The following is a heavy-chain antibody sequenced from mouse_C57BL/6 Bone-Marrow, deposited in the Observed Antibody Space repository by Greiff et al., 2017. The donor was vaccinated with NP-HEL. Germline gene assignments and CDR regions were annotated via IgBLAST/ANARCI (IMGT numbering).Heavy chain of an antibody. Sequence: QFPLQQSRPELPPPFSSFPLSFHSSFYSFIISFMNLFNHRPGKGLEWIGRIYPGDGDTNYNGKFKGKATLTADKSSSTAYMQLSSLTSEDSAVYCGARCYGSPYYAMDDWGQGTSVTVSS. J-gene: IGHJ4*01. CDR2: IYPGDGDT. CDR3: ARCYGSPYYAMDD. V-gene: IGHV1-82*01. CDR1: FYSFIISF. D-gene: IGHD1-1*01.